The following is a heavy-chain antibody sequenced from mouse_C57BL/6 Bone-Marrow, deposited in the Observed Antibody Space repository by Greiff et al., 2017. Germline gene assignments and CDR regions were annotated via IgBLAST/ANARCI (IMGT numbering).Heavy chain of an antibody. CDR3: ARELDYAMDY. CDR1: GFTFSDFY. J-gene: IGHJ4*01. CDR2: SRNKANDYTT. V-gene: IGHV7-1*01. Sequence: EVKLMESGGGLVQSGRSLRLSCATSGFTFSDFYMEWVRQAPGKGLEWIAASRNKANDYTTEYSASVKGRFIVSRDTSQSILYLQMNALRAEDTAIYYCARELDYAMDYWGQGTSVTVSS.